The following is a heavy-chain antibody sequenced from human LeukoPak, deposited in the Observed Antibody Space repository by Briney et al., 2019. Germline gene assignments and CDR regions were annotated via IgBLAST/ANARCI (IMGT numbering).Heavy chain of an antibody. D-gene: IGHD1-26*01. Sequence: ASVKVSCKASGYTFTGYYVHWVRQAPGQGLEYMEWINPNTGGTDYAQKFQGRVTMTRDTSISTAYMDLSRLRSDDTAVYYRARRSGSYFGFDYWGQGTLVIVSS. CDR1: GYTFTGYY. V-gene: IGHV1-2*02. CDR3: ARRSGSYFGFDY. CDR2: INPNTGGT. J-gene: IGHJ4*02.